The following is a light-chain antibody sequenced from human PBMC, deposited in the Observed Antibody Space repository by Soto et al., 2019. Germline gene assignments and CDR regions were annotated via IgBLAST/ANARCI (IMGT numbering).Light chain of an antibody. CDR2: GAS. V-gene: IGKV3-20*01. Sequence: TVFTQSPCTLSLSTGETATLSCRAGQSVSSNYLAWYQQKPGQAPRLLIYGASSRATGIPDRFTGSGSGTDFTLTICRLEPEDFAVYYCQQHGSSHITFGQGTRLEIK. J-gene: IGKJ5*01. CDR1: QSVSSNY. CDR3: QQHGSSHIT.